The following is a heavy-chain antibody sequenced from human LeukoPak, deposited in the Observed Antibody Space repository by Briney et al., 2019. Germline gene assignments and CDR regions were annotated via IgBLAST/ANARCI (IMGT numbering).Heavy chain of an antibody. J-gene: IGHJ4*02. CDR3: ARDRGGGVSFDY. CDR1: GFTFSNYA. Sequence: GGSLRLSCAASGFTFSNYAMTWVRQAPGKGLEWVSSISSSSSYIYYADSVKGRFTISRDNAKNSLYLQMNSLRAEDTAVYYCARDRGGGVSFDYWGQGTLVTVSS. V-gene: IGHV3-21*01. D-gene: IGHD3-16*01. CDR2: ISSSSSYI.